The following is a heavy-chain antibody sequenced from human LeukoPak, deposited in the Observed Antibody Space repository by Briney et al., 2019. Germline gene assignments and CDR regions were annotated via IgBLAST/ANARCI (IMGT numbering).Heavy chain of an antibody. Sequence: ASVKVSCKASGYTFTSYDISWVRQATGQGLEWMGWMNPNSGNTGYAQKFQGRVTMTRNTSISTAYMELSSLRSEDTAVYYCARAVPGGTDFDYWGQGTLVTVSS. J-gene: IGHJ4*02. D-gene: IGHD1/OR15-1a*01. CDR1: GYTFTSYD. CDR2: MNPNSGNT. CDR3: ARAVPGGTDFDY. V-gene: IGHV1-8*01.